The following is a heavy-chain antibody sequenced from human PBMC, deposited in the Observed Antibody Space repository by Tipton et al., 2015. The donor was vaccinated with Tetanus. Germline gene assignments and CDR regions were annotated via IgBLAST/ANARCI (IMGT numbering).Heavy chain of an antibody. CDR2: VYNSGGT. Sequence: LRLSCTVSGGSINSGTYSWGWIRQPPGKGLEWIGSVYNSGGTYYNPSLKSRVTISVDTSKNQFSLKLSSVTAADTAVYFCARQEPPRRFFYDTSGSSNWGQGTLVTVSS. J-gene: IGHJ4*02. D-gene: IGHD3-22*01. V-gene: IGHV4-39*01. CDR3: ARQEPPRRFFYDTSGSSN. CDR1: GGSINSGTYS.